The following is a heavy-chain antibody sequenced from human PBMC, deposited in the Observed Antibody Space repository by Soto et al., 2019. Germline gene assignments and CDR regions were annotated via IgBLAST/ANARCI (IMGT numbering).Heavy chain of an antibody. CDR3: AKGPVVITTYYYYGMDV. CDR1: GFTFSSYG. J-gene: IGHJ6*02. V-gene: IGHV3-30*18. Sequence: PGGSLRLSCAASGFTFSSYGMHWVRQAPGKGLEWVAVISYDGSNKYYADSVKGRFTISRDNSKNTLYLQMNSLRAEDTAVYYCAKGPVVITTYYYYGMDVWGQGTTVTVSS. CDR2: ISYDGSNK. D-gene: IGHD3-22*01.